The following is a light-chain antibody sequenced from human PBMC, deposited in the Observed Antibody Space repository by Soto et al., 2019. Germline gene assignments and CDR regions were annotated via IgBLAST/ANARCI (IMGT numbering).Light chain of an antibody. Sequence: SSLSASVGDRVTIFCRASRNSATFLNWYQQKPGKAPKLLIFAASSLHSGVPSRFSGSGSGTDFTFTISSLQPEDVATYYCQQSLSIPPTLGQGTKVDIK. CDR2: AAS. CDR3: QQSLSIPPT. V-gene: IGKV1-39*01. CDR1: RNSATF. J-gene: IGKJ1*01.